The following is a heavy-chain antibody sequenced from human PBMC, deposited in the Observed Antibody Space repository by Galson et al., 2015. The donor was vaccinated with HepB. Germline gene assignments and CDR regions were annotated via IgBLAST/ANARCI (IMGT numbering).Heavy chain of an antibody. J-gene: IGHJ4*02. CDR1: GFTFSNYA. Sequence: SLRLSCAASGFTFSNYAMHWVRQAPGKGLQYVSGIGSNGGDTYYADSLEGRFTISRDNSKNTLYIQMGSLRTEDTAVYYCVKEQFYDYVWGEMDYWGQGTLVTVSS. D-gene: IGHD3-16*01. CDR2: IGSNGGDT. CDR3: VKEQFYDYVWGEMDY. V-gene: IGHV3-64D*06.